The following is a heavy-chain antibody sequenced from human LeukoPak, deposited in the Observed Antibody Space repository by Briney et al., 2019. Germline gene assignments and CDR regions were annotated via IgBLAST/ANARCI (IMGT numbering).Heavy chain of an antibody. CDR2: ISSSTYYT. V-gene: IGHV3-11*05. CDR1: GFALRDYY. Sequence: GGSLRLSCAASGFALRDYYMSWIRQAPGKGLEWLSYISSSTYYTEYADSVKGRFTISRDNAENSVYLQMNSLRAEDTAVYYCARDLFRNSRRDAYNPLGYWGQGALVTVSS. J-gene: IGHJ4*02. CDR3: ARDLFRNSRRDAYNPLGY. D-gene: IGHD5-24*01.